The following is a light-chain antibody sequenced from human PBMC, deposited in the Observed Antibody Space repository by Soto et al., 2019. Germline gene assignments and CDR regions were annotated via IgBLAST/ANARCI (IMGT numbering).Light chain of an antibody. CDR2: EVA. CDR1: NSDVGAYPY. Sequence: QSALAQPASVSGSPGQSITISCTGTNSDVGAYPYVSWYQQHPGNAPKLLIYEVADRPSGVSDRFSGSESGNTASLTISALQAEDEAVYYCSSYATSGTNVIFGGGTKVTVL. V-gene: IGLV2-14*03. J-gene: IGLJ2*01. CDR3: SSYATSGTNVI.